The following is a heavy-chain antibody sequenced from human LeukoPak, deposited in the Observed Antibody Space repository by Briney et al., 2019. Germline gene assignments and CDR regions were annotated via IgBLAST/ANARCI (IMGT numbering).Heavy chain of an antibody. D-gene: IGHD2-15*01. CDR3: ARIHRYCSGGACYVLDN. V-gene: IGHV4-59*01. J-gene: IGHJ4*02. CDR1: GGSFSGYY. Sequence: SETLSLTCVVSGGSFSGYYWGWIRQPPGRGLEWIGYVYYSGSTNYNPSFKSRITISVDTSRNQFSLQLSSVTAADTAVYYCARIHRYCSGGACYVLDNWGQGTLVAVSS. CDR2: VYYSGST.